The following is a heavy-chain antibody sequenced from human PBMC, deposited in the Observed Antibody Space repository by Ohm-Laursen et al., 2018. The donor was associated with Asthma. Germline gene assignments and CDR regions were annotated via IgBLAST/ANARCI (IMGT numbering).Heavy chain of an antibody. J-gene: IGHJ1*01. CDR3: ARIGPEWELPGREYSLHH. D-gene: IGHD1-26*01. CDR1: GYTFSRYS. CDR2: ISTASSFI. Sequence: SLRLSCAASGYTFSRYSIHWVRQIPGMGPEWVASISTASSFIYYADSVRGRFTTSRDNARNSVYLQMNSLRAEDTALYYCARIGPEWELPGREYSLHHWGEGTLVTVSS. V-gene: IGHV3-21*01.